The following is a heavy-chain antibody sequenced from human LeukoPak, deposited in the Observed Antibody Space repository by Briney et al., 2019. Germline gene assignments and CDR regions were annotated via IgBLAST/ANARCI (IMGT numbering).Heavy chain of an antibody. J-gene: IGHJ6*04. Sequence: SETLSLTCTVSGGSISSSSYYWGWIRQHPGKGLEWLGYIYYSGSTYYNPSLKSRATISVDTSKNQFSLKLSSVTAADTAVYYCARGMVRGVRYYYYGMDVWGKGTTVTVSS. CDR3: ARGMVRGVRYYYYGMDV. V-gene: IGHV4-31*03. D-gene: IGHD3-10*01. CDR1: GGSISSSSYY. CDR2: IYYSGST.